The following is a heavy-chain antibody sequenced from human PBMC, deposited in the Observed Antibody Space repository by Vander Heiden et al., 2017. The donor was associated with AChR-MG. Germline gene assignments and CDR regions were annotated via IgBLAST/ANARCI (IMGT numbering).Heavy chain of an antibody. Sequence: QLQLQESGPGLVKPSETLSLTCTVSGGSISSSIYYWGWIRQPPGKGLEWIGSIYYSGSTYYNPSLKSRVTISVDTSKNQFSLKLSSVTAADTAVYYCQLRFLESDYYYGMDVWGQGTTVTVSS. CDR2: IYYSGST. CDR1: GGSISSSIYY. CDR3: QLRFLESDYYYGMDV. D-gene: IGHD3-3*01. V-gene: IGHV4-39*01. J-gene: IGHJ6*02.